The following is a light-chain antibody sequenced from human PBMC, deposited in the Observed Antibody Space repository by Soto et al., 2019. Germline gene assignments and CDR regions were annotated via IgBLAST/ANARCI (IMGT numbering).Light chain of an antibody. CDR2: GAS. J-gene: IGKJ4*01. Sequence: EIVLTQSPVTLSLSPGERATLSCRASQSVTSSYLAWYQQKPGQAPRLLIYGASSRATGIADRFSGSGSGTDFTLTISRLEPEDFAVYSCQQYGSSPPLSYGGGTKV. CDR1: QSVTSSY. CDR3: QQYGSSPPLS. V-gene: IGKV3-20*01.